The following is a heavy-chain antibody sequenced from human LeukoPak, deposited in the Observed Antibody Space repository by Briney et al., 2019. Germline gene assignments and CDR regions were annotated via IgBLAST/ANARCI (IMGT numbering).Heavy chain of an antibody. V-gene: IGHV4-31*03. CDR1: GGSISSGGYY. Sequence: PSETLSLTCTVSGGSISSGGYYWSWLRQHPGRGLEWIGYIYYSGSTYYDPSLKSRVTISVDTSKNQYFLKLSSVPAAETAVYCCARDKIAWFVYYGMDVWGQGTTVTVSS. D-gene: IGHD3-9*01. J-gene: IGHJ6*02. CDR2: IYYSGST. CDR3: ARDKIAWFVYYGMDV.